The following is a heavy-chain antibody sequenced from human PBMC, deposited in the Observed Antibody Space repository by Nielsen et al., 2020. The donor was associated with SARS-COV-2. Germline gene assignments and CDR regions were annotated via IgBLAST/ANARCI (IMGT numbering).Heavy chain of an antibody. Sequence: GGSLRLSYAASGFTFGDAIIHWVRQASGKGLEWVGRIRSKTNNYETSYAASVKGRFTISRDESKNMAYLQMSRLKTDDTAVYYCKHYYDVDVWGQGTTVTVSS. CDR3: KHYYDVDV. V-gene: IGHV3-73*01. D-gene: IGHD2-21*01. CDR1: GFTFGDAI. CDR2: IRSKTNNYET. J-gene: IGHJ6*02.